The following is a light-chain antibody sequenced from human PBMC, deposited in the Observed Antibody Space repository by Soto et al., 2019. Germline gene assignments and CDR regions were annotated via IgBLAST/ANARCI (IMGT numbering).Light chain of an antibody. CDR2: AAS. CDR3: QQYYNYPFT. CDR1: QGISRY. Sequence: AIRMTQSPSSFSASTGDRVTITCRASQGISRYLAWYQQKPGKAPKLLIYAASTLHSGVPSRFSGSGSGTDFTLTISCLQSEDFATYYCQQYYNYPFTFGPGTKVDIK. J-gene: IGKJ3*01. V-gene: IGKV1-8*01.